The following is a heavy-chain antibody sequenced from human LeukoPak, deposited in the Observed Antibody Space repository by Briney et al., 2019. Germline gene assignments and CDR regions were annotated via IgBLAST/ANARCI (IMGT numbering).Heavy chain of an antibody. CDR2: FDPEDGET. CDR3: ASSDGSGYYLFDY. CDR1: GYTLTELS. V-gene: IGHV1-24*01. Sequence: ASVKVSCKVSGYTLTELSMHWVRQAPGKGLEWMGGFDPEDGETIYAQKFQGRVTMTTDTSTSTAYMELRSLRSDDTAVYYCASSDGSGYYLFDYWGQGTLVTVSS. J-gene: IGHJ4*02. D-gene: IGHD3-22*01.